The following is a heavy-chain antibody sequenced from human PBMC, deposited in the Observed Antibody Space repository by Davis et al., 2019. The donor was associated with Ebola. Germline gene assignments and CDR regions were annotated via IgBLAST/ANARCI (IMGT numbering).Heavy chain of an antibody. J-gene: IGHJ6*03. V-gene: IGHV1-69*13. Sequence: SVKVSCKASGGTFSSYAISWVRQAPGQGLEWMGGIIPIFGTANYAQKFQGRVTITADESTSTAYMELSSLRSEDTAVYYCARPYSSSSVGFGYYYMDVWGKGTTVTVSS. D-gene: IGHD6-6*01. CDR2: IIPIFGTA. CDR3: ARPYSSSSVGFGYYYMDV. CDR1: GGTFSSYA.